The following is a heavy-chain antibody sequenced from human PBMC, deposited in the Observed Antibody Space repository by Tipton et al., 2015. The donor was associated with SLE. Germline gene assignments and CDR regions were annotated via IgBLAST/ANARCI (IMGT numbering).Heavy chain of an antibody. J-gene: IGHJ4*02. Sequence: TLSLTCAVYGETFSGYYWSWIRQPPGKGLEWIGEINHSGSTNYNPSLKSRVIISVDTSKNQFSLKLNSVTAADTAVYYCARSPSSSSPYCDYWGQGTLVTVSS. CDR2: INHSGST. D-gene: IGHD6-6*01. CDR3: ARSPSSSSPYCDY. V-gene: IGHV4-34*01. CDR1: GETFSGYY.